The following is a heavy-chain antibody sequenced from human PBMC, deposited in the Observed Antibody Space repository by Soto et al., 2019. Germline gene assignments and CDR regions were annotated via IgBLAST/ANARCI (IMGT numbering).Heavy chain of an antibody. CDR3: ARAQGGDYHRDY. V-gene: IGHV3-11*01. CDR2: ITSSSRTI. J-gene: IGHJ4*02. Sequence: QVQLVESGGGLVKPGGSLRLSCAASGFTFSDYYMSWIRQAPGKGLEWVSYITSSSRTIYYADSVKGRFTISRDNAKNSLYLQMNSLIAEDAAVFYCARAQGGDYHRDYCGQGTLVTVSS. D-gene: IGHD2-21*02. CDR1: GFTFSDYY.